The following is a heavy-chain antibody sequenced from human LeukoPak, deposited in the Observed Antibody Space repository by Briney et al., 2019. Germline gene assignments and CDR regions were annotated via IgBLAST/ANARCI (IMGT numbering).Heavy chain of an antibody. CDR3: ARAGDIVVVVAATLPHVDWYFDL. Sequence: SVKVSCKASGYTFTSYAISWVRQAPGQGLEWMGGIIPIFGTANYAQKFQGRVTITTDESTSTAYMELSSLRSEDTAVYYCARAGDIVVVVAATLPHVDWYFDLWGRGTLVTVSS. V-gene: IGHV1-69*05. CDR1: GYTFTSYA. J-gene: IGHJ2*01. D-gene: IGHD2-15*01. CDR2: IIPIFGTA.